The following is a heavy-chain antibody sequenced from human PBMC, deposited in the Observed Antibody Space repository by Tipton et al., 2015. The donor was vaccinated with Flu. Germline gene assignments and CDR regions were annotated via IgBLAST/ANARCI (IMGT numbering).Heavy chain of an antibody. CDR2: MLYGGST. J-gene: IGHJ4*02. D-gene: IGHD3-22*01. V-gene: IGHV4-39*07. Sequence: TLSLTCTVSGGSIRSSSYYWGWIRQPPGKGPEWIGSMLYGGSTYYNPSLESRVTISLDTSKNQFSLKLSCVTAADTAVYYCARDDSGFNNYWGPGTLVTVSS. CDR3: ARDDSGFNNY. CDR1: GGSIRSSSYY.